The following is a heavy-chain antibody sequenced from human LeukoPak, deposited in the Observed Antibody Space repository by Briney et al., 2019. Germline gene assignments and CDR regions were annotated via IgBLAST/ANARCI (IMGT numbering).Heavy chain of an antibody. D-gene: IGHD3-22*01. CDR3: ANDDSSGYYFVLADHLYFQH. CDR2: IKQGGSEK. J-gene: IGHJ1*01. CDR1: GFTFSSYW. Sequence: PGRSLRLSCAASGFTFSSYWMSWVRQAPGKGLEWVANIKQGGSEKYYVDSVKGRFTISRDNAKNTLYLQMNSLRAEDTAVYYCANDDSSGYYFVLADHLYFQHWGQGTLVTVSS. V-gene: IGHV3-7*03.